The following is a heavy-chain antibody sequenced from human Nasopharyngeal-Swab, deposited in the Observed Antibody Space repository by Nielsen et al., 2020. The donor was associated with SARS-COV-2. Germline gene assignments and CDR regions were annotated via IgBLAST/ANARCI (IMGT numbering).Heavy chain of an antibody. J-gene: IGHJ6*02. Sequence: SETLSLTCTVSGGSISSGGYYWSWIRQHPGKGLEWIGYIYYSGSTYYNPSLKSRVIISVDTSKNQFSLKLSSLTAADTAVYYCAREALKELLWFGESSSYYGMDVWGQGTTVTVSS. CDR2: IYYSGST. CDR1: GGSISSGGYY. D-gene: IGHD3-10*01. CDR3: AREALKELLWFGESSSYYGMDV. V-gene: IGHV4-31*03.